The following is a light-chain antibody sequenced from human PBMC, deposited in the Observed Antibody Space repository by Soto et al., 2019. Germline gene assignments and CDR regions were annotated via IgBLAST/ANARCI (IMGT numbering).Light chain of an antibody. V-gene: IGLV1-36*01. CDR3: AAWDDSLTGYV. CDR1: SSNIGNNA. Sequence: QSVLTQPPSVSEAPRQRVTISCSGSSSNIGNNAVNWYQQLPGKAPKLLIYYDDLLPPGVSDRFSGSKSGTSASLAISGLQSEDEADYYCAAWDDSLTGYVFGTGTKVTVL. J-gene: IGLJ1*01. CDR2: YDD.